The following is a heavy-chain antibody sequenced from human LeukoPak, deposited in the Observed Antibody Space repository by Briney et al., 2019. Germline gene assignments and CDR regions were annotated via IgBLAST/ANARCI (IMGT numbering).Heavy chain of an antibody. CDR1: GFTFSDYY. CDR3: ARGSTDIHFDY. D-gene: IGHD3-10*01. CDR2: ISSSSSYT. Sequence: GGSLRLSCAASGFTFSDYYVSWIRQAPGKGLEWVSYISSSSSYTNYADSVKGRFTISRDNAKNSLYLQMNSLRAEDTAVYYCARGSTDIHFDYWGQGTLVTVSS. V-gene: IGHV3-11*03. J-gene: IGHJ4*02.